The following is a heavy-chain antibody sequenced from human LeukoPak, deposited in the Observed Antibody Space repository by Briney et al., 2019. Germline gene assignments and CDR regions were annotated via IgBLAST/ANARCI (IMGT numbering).Heavy chain of an antibody. V-gene: IGHV4-34*01. J-gene: IGHJ5*02. CDR1: GGSISSYY. Sequence: KTSETLSLTCTVSGGSISSYYWSWIRQPPGKGLEWIGESGHRGGTKFNPSLKSRVTVSADTSKNQFSLKMSSVTAADTAIYYCAKNGQSGFSFDPWGQGTLVTVSS. CDR2: SGHRGGT. D-gene: IGHD2-8*01. CDR3: AKNGQSGFSFDP.